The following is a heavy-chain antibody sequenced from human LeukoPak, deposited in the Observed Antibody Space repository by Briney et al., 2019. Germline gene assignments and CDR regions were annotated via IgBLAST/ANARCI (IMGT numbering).Heavy chain of an antibody. Sequence: PGGSLRLSCAASGFTFSSYAMHWVRQAPGKGLEWVAVISYDGSNKYYADSVKGRFTISRDNSKNTLYLQMNGLRAEDTAVYYCARGTVTIVGEDWFDPWGQGTLVTVSS. CDR3: ARGTVTIVGEDWFDP. V-gene: IGHV3-30-3*01. J-gene: IGHJ5*02. CDR2: ISYDGSNK. D-gene: IGHD4-17*01. CDR1: GFTFSSYA.